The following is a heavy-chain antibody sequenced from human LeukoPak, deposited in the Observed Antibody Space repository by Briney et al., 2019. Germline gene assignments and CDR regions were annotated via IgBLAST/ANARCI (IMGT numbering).Heavy chain of an antibody. V-gene: IGHV1-46*01. D-gene: IGHD3-9*01. CDR3: ARRAKYDILTGYPYYFDY. J-gene: IGHJ4*02. CDR1: GYTFTIYY. Sequence: ASVKVSCKASGYTFTIYYIHWVRQAPGQGLEWMGIINPSGGSTSYAQKFQGRVTMTTDTSTSTAYMELRSLRSDDTAVYYCARRAKYDILTGYPYYFDYWGQGTLVTVSS. CDR2: INPSGGST.